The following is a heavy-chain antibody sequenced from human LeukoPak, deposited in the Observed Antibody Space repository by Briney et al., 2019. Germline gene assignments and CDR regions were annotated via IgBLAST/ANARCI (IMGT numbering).Heavy chain of an antibody. CDR1: GFTFSKFA. Sequence: GGSLRLSCIASGFTFSKFAMTWVRQAPGKGLEWVSAISGSGGSTYYADSVKGRFTISRDNSKNTLYLQMNSLRAEDTAVYYCAKETASGYGAFDIWGQGTMVTVSS. CDR3: AKETASGYGAFDI. V-gene: IGHV3-23*01. J-gene: IGHJ3*02. D-gene: IGHD3-22*01. CDR2: ISGSGGST.